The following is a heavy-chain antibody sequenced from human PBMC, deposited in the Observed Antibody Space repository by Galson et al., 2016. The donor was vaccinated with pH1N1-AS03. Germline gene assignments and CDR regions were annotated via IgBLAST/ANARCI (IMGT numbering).Heavy chain of an antibody. V-gene: IGHV1-46*01. CDR2: INPDDDST. D-gene: IGHD5-12*01. J-gene: IGHJ4*02. CDR3: AKSKDMAATAGDY. CDR1: GYTFTRYY. Sequence: SVKVSCKASGYTFTRYYIHWVKEAPGQGLQWMALINPDDDSTSYAQTFQDRVTVTTDMSTTTVYMELNDLTSEDTAVYYCAKSKDMAATAGDYWGQGTLVTVSS.